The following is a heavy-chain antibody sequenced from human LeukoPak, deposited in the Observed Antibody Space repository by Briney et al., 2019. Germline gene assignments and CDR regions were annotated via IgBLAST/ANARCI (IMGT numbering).Heavy chain of an antibody. J-gene: IGHJ4*02. CDR1: GFTFSNYE. Sequence: GGSLRLSCAASGFTFSNYEMTWFRQAPGKGLEWVSYISGDGTTIYYADSVKGRFTTSRDNAKNSLSLQMNTLRAEGTAVYYCARDHDAYGPHDYWGQGTLVTVSS. D-gene: IGHD3-10*01. CDR3: ARDHDAYGPHDY. V-gene: IGHV3-48*03. CDR2: ISGDGTTI.